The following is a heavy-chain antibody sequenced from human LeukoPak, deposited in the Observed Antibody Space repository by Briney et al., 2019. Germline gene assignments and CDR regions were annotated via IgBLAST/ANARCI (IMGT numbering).Heavy chain of an antibody. D-gene: IGHD1-26*01. Sequence: PGGSLRLSCAGSGFTFRNYWMKWVRNAPGKGLEWVANIKEDGSEKYYVVSVKGRFTVSRDNAKISLYLQINSLRADDTAVYYCARGGPTVGTDYWGQGTLVTVSS. CDR1: GFTFRNYW. CDR2: IKEDGSEK. V-gene: IGHV3-7*01. J-gene: IGHJ4*02. CDR3: ARGGPTVGTDY.